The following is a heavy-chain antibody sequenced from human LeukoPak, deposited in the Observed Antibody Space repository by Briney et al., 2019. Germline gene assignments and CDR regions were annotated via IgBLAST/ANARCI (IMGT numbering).Heavy chain of an antibody. J-gene: IGHJ4*02. CDR2: ISAYNGNT. D-gene: IGHD6-19*01. V-gene: IGHV1-18*01. CDR3: ATAVAGISNFDY. Sequence: GASVTVSCKASGYTFTSYGISWVRQAPGQGLEWMGWISAYNGNTNYAQKLQGRVTMTTDTSTSTAYMELRSLRSDDTAVYYCATAVAGISNFDYWGQGTLVTVSS. CDR1: GYTFTSYG.